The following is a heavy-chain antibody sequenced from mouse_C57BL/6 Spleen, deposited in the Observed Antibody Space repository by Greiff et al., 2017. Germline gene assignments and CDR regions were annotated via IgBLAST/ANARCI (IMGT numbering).Heavy chain of an antibody. CDR3: ARDEGYGNYVWLAY. CDR2: ISDGGSYT. V-gene: IGHV5-4*01. Sequence: EVQLQESGGGLVKPGGSLKLSCAASGFTFSSYAMSWVRQTPEKRLEWVATISDGGSYTNYPDNVKGRFTISRDNAKNNLYLQMCHLKSEDTAMYYCARDEGYGNYVWLAYWGQGTLVTVSA. J-gene: IGHJ3*01. D-gene: IGHD2-10*02. CDR1: GFTFSSYA.